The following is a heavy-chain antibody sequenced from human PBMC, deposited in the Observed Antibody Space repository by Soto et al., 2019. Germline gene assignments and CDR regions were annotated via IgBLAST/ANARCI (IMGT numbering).Heavy chain of an antibody. D-gene: IGHD3-3*01. CDR2: ISGSGGST. J-gene: IGHJ4*02. CDR1: GFTFSSYA. V-gene: IGHV3-23*01. CDR3: AKVLEWLSDDIFYFDY. Sequence: GGSLRLSCAASGFTFSSYAMSWVRQAPGKGLEWVSAISGSGGSTYYADSVKGRFTISRDNSKNTLYLQMNSLRAEDTAVYYCAKVLEWLSDDIFYFDYWGQGTLVTVSS.